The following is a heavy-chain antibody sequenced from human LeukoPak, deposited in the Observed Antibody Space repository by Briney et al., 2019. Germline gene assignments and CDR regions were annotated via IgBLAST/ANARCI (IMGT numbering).Heavy chain of an antibody. CDR1: GFTVSSNY. CDR3: AKDRARVAGTLDY. J-gene: IGHJ4*02. D-gene: IGHD6-19*01. V-gene: IGHV3-53*05. Sequence: GGSLRLSCAASGFTVSSNYMSWVRQAPGKGPEWVSVIYGGGSTYYADSVKGRFTISRDNSKNTLYLQMNSLRAEDTAVYYCAKDRARVAGTLDYWGQGTLVTVSS. CDR2: IYGGGST.